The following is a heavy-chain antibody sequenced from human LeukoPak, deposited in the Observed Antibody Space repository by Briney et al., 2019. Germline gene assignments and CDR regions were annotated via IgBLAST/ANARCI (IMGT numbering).Heavy chain of an antibody. CDR2: ITTSSIYK. Sequence: PGGSLRLSCAASGFTFSSYNMNWVRQAPGKGLEWVSSITTSSIYKYYGDSVKGRFTISRDNAKKSLYLQMNSLRAEDTAVYYCARVRREMKRSLGRTTEYSYYYYMDVWGKGTTVTVSS. V-gene: IGHV3-21*01. D-gene: IGHD1/OR15-1a*01. J-gene: IGHJ6*03. CDR3: ARVRREMKRSLGRTTEYSYYYYMDV. CDR1: GFTFSSYN.